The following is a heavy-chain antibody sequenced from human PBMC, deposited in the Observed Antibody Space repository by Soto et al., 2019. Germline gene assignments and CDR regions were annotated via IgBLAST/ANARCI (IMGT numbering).Heavy chain of an antibody. D-gene: IGHD3-16*02. CDR3: ARVSGGYDYIWGSYHPDFDY. CDR2: ISSSSSYI. V-gene: IGHV3-21*01. Sequence: EVQLVESGGGLVKPGGSLRLSCAASGFTFSSYSMYWVRQAPGKGLEWVSSISSSSSYIYYADSVKGRFTISRDNAKNSLYLQMNSLRAEDTAVYYCARVSGGYDYIWGSYHPDFDYWGQGTLVTVSS. CDR1: GFTFSSYS. J-gene: IGHJ4*02.